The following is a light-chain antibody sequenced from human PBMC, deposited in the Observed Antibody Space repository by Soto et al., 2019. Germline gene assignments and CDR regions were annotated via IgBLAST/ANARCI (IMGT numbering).Light chain of an antibody. V-gene: IGLV2-23*01. CDR3: CSFASSSTFYV. CDR1: SSDVGSSNL. CDR2: EGS. Sequence: QSVLTQPASVSGSPGQSITISCTGTSSDVGSSNLVSWYQQYPGKAPELIIYEGSRRPSGVSGRFSGSKSGNTASLTISGLQAEDEADYYCCSFASSSTFYVFGTGTKVTVL. J-gene: IGLJ1*01.